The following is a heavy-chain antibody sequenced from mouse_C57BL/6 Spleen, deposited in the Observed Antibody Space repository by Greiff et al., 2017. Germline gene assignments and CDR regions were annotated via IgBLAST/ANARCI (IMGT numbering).Heavy chain of an antibody. Sequence: VQLQQPGAELVKPGASVKLSCKASGYTFTSYWMHWVKQRPGQGLEWIGMIHPNSGSTNYNEKFKSKATLTVDKSSSTAYMQLSSLTSEDSAVYYCARSNDGYYDGFAYWGQGTLVTVSA. V-gene: IGHV1-64*01. D-gene: IGHD2-3*01. J-gene: IGHJ3*01. CDR2: IHPNSGST. CDR1: GYTFTSYW. CDR3: ARSNDGYYDGFAY.